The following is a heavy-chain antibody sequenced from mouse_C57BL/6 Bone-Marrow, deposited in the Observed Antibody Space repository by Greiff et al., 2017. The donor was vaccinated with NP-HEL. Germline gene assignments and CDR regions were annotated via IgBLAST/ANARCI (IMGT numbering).Heavy chain of an antibody. CDR1: GYTFTSYW. D-gene: IGHD1-1*01. CDR3: ARYYYGSRGWYFDV. J-gene: IGHJ1*03. CDR2: IDPNSGGT. Sequence: VQLQQPGADLVKPGASVKLSCKASGYTFTSYWMHWVKQRPGRGLEWIGRIDPNSGGTKFNEKFKTKATLTVDKPSSTAYMQLSSLTSEDSAVYYCARYYYGSRGWYFDVWGTGNTVTVSS. V-gene: IGHV1-72*01.